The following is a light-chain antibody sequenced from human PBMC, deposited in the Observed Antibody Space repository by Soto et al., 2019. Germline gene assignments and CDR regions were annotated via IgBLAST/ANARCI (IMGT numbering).Light chain of an antibody. J-gene: IGLJ1*01. V-gene: IGLV2-11*01. CDR3: CSYAGSTYV. CDR2: DVS. CDR1: SSDVGGYNY. Sequence: QSVLTQPRSVSGSPGQSVTISCTGTSSDVGGYNYVSWYQQHPGKVPKLMIYDVSKRPSGVPDRFSGSKSGNTASLTISGLQAEDEADYYCCSYAGSTYVFGTGNKVTVL.